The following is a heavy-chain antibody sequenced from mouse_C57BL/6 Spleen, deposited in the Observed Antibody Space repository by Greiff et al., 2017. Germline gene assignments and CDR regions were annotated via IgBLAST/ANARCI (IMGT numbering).Heavy chain of an antibody. J-gene: IGHJ3*01. CDR3: VRQFNDGYSLWFAY. V-gene: IGHV10-1*01. Sequence: EVKLMESGGGLVQPKGSLKLSCAASGFSFNTYAMNWVRQAPGKGLEWVARIRSKSNNYATYYADSVKDRFTISRDDSESMLYLQMNNLKTEDTAMYYCVRQFNDGYSLWFAYWGQGTLVTVSA. CDR2: IRSKSNNYAT. D-gene: IGHD2-3*01. CDR1: GFSFNTYA.